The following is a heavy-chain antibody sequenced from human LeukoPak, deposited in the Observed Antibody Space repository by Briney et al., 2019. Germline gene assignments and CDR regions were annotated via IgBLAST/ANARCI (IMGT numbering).Heavy chain of an antibody. V-gene: IGHV5-51*01. Sequence: GESLKISCKGSGYRFTSYWIGWVRQMPGKGLEWMGIIYPGDSDTRYSPSFQGQVTISADKSISTAYLQWSSLKASDTARYYCARYDILTGYYTSDYWGQGTLVTVSS. J-gene: IGHJ4*02. CDR1: GYRFTSYW. CDR2: IYPGDSDT. CDR3: ARYDILTGYYTSDY. D-gene: IGHD3-9*01.